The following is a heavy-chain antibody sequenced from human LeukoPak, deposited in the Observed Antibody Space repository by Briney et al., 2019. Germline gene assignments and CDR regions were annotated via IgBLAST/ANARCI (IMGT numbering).Heavy chain of an antibody. J-gene: IGHJ4*02. CDR1: GDSISSSSYF. CDR2: IYYSGNT. D-gene: IGHD2-2*01. V-gene: IGHV4-39*01. Sequence: SETLSLTCTVSGDSISSSSYFWGWIRQSPGKGLEWIASIYYSGNTYYNPSLKSRVTISEDTSKNQFSLKMSSVTAADTAVYYCARRPRSRIVVVPAAHKGFDYWGQGTLVTVSS. CDR3: ARRPRSRIVVVPAAHKGFDY.